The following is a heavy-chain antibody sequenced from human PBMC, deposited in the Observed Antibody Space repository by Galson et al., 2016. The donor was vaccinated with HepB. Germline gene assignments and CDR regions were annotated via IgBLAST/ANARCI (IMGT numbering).Heavy chain of an antibody. CDR3: TKGRGTRLRVGPT. CDR2: ISRSGEST. D-gene: IGHD1-26*01. CDR1: GFTFDNYA. V-gene: IGHV3-23*01. J-gene: IGHJ5*02. Sequence: SLRLSCAASGFTFDNYAVNWVRQAPGKGLEWVSGISRSGESTYYADSVTGRFTISRENSKNTLFLQMNSPRVEDTAIYYCTKGRGTRLRVGPTWGQGTLVTVSS.